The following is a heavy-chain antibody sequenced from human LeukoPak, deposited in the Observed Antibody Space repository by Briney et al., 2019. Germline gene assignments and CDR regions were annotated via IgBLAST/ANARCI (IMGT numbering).Heavy chain of an antibody. CDR3: AREGYSSSWGHFDF. V-gene: IGHV3-53*01. CDR2: IHSGGST. CDR1: GFTVSSNY. D-gene: IGHD6-13*01. J-gene: IGHJ4*02. Sequence: PGGSLRLSCAASGFTVSSNYMSWVRQAPGKGLEWVSVIHSGGSTYYADSVKGRFTISRDNSKNMVYFQMNSLRAEDTAVYYCAREGYSSSWGHFDFWGQGTLVTVSS.